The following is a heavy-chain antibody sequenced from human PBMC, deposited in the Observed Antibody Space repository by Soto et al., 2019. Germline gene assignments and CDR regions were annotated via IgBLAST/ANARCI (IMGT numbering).Heavy chain of an antibody. CDR2: IIPIFGTA. J-gene: IGHJ6*02. V-gene: IGHV1-69*01. D-gene: IGHD5-18*01. CDR1: GGTFSSYA. CDR3: ATRTRDTARGLDYYYGMDV. Sequence: QVQLVQSGAEVKKPGSSVKVSCKASGGTFSSYAISWVRQAPGQGLEWMGGIIPIFGTANYAQKFQGRVTITADESTSTAYMELSSLRSEDTAVYYCATRTRDTARGLDYYYGMDVWGQGTTVTVSS.